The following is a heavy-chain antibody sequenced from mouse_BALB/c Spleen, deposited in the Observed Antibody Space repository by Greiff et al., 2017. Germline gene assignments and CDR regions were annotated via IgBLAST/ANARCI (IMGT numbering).Heavy chain of an antibody. J-gene: IGHJ3*01. V-gene: IGHV1-69*02. CDR2: IDPSDSET. Sequence: QVQLQQPGAELVKPGAPVKLSCKASGYTFTSYWMNWVKQRPGRGLEWIGRIDPSDSETHYNQKFKDKATLTVDKSSSTAYIQLSSLTSEDSAVYYCARWGQLPGFAYWGQGTLVTVSA. CDR3: ARWGQLPGFAY. CDR1: GYTFTSYW. D-gene: IGHD2-1*01.